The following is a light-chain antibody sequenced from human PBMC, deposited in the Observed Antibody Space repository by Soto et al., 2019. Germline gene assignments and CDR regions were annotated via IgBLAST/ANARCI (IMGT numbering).Light chain of an antibody. J-gene: IGKJ1*01. V-gene: IGKV1-6*01. CDR2: AAS. Sequence: AIQMTQSPSSLSAFVGDRVTITCRACQDIKNELGWYQQKPGKAPKLLIYAASSLQSGVPSRFSGSGSGTDFTLTISSLQPEDFASYYCLQDYNYPWTFGQGTKVEI. CDR1: QDIKNE. CDR3: LQDYNYPWT.